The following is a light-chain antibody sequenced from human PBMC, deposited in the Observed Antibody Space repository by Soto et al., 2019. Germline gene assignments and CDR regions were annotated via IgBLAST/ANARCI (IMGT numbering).Light chain of an antibody. Sequence: VLSQSPAILSLSPGEIATLSCRASQSVSSNLAWYQQKPGQAPRLLIYGASTRATGIPARFSGSGSGTESTLTISSLQSEDFAVYYCQQYNSYSGTFGQGTKVDI. CDR2: GAS. CDR1: QSVSSN. J-gene: IGKJ1*01. V-gene: IGKV3-15*01. CDR3: QQYNSYSGT.